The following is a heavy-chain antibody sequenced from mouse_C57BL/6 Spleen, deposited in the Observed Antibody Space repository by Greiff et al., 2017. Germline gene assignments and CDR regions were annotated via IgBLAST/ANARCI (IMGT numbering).Heavy chain of an antibody. CDR2: IDPSDSYT. Sequence: QVQLQQPGAELVRPGTSVKLSCKASGYTFTSYWMHWVKQRPGQGLEWIGVIDPSDSYTNYNQKFKGKATLTVDTSSSTAYMQLSSLTSEDSAVYYCARGGASLPYYFDYWGQGTTLTVSS. CDR1: GYTFTSYW. J-gene: IGHJ2*01. D-gene: IGHD3-1*01. V-gene: IGHV1-59*01. CDR3: ARGGASLPYYFDY.